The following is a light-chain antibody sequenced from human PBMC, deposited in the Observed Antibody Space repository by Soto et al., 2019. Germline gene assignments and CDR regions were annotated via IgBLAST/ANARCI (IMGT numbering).Light chain of an antibody. Sequence: DIQLTQSPSSLSASVGDRVTITCRPSQAINKYLSWFRQKPGKAPEPLIYDVSTLQSGVPSRFSGSGSGTYFTLTISSLQLDDFASYYCQQRLSTPWSFGQGTKV. CDR2: DVS. J-gene: IGKJ1*01. CDR3: QQRLSTPWS. CDR1: QAINKY. V-gene: IGKV1-39*01.